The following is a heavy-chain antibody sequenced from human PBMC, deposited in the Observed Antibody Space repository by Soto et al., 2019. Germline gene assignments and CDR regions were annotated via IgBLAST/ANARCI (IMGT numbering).Heavy chain of an antibody. CDR3: ARGGWQWLPHYYCYYGMXV. J-gene: IGHJ6*02. CDR2: INPNSGGT. D-gene: IGHD6-19*01. CDR1: GYTFTGYY. V-gene: IGHV1-2*04. Sequence: ASVKVSCKASGYTFTGYYMHWVRQAPGQGLEWMGWINPNSGGTNYAQKFQGWVTMTRDTSISTAYMELSSLRSDDTAVYYCARGGWQWLPHYYCYYGMXVWGQGTTVTVSS.